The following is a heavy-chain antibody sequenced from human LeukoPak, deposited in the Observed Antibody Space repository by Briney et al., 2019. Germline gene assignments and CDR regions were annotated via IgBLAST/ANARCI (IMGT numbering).Heavy chain of an antibody. D-gene: IGHD6-19*01. J-gene: IGHJ5*02. CDR1: GFTFSDYY. CDR2: ISSSGSTI. Sequence: PGGSLRLSCAASGFTFSDYYMSWIRQAPGKGLEWVSYISSSGSTIYHADSVKGRFTISRDNAKNSLYLQMNSLRAEDTAVYYCARVMEQWLVRWFDPWGQGTLVTVSS. V-gene: IGHV3-11*01. CDR3: ARVMEQWLVRWFDP.